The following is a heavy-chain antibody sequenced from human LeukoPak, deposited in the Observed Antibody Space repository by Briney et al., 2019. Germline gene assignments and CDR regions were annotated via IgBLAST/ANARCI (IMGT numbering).Heavy chain of an antibody. CDR2: INHSGST. J-gene: IGHJ6*02. V-gene: IGHV4-34*01. Sequence: SETLSLTCAVSGESFSGNFWTWIRQSPGKGLEWIGEINHSGSTKHNPSLKSRVTISVDTSKNQFSLKLSSVTAADTAVYYCARLSGMDVWGQGTTVTVSS. CDR1: GESFSGNF. CDR3: ARLSGMDV.